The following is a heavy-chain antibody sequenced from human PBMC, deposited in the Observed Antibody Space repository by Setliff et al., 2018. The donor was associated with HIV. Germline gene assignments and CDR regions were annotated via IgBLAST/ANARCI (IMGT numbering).Heavy chain of an antibody. D-gene: IGHD3-10*01. CDR3: ARRPYYYGSGSYVYYGMDV. V-gene: IGHV4-38-2*01. CDR1: GYSISSGYH. Sequence: SETLSLTCAVSGYSISSGYHWGWIRQPPGKGLEWIGSIYHSGSTYYNPSLKSRVTISVDTSKNQFSLKLSSATAADTAVYYCARRPYYYGSGSYVYYGMDVWGQGTTVTVSS. CDR2: IYHSGST. J-gene: IGHJ6*02.